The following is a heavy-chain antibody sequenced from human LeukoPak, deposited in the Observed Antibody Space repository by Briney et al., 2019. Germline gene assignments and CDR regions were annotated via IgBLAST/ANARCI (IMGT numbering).Heavy chain of an antibody. CDR2: VYYSGST. D-gene: IGHD1-1*01. CDR3: ARRLKLATPRPGDAFDI. J-gene: IGHJ3*02. Sequence: SETLSLTRTVSGDSISNYYWNWIRQPPGKGLEWIGYVYYSGSTNYNPSLKSRVTISVDTSKTQFSLKLSSVTAADTAVYYCARRLKLATPRPGDAFDIWGQGTMVTVSS. CDR1: GDSISNYY. V-gene: IGHV4-59*01.